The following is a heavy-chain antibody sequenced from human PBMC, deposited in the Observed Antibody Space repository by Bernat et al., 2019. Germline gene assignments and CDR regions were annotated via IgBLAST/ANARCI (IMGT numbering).Heavy chain of an antibody. CDR3: ASDSPRGDY. Sequence: QVQLVESGGGLVKPGGSLRLSCAASGLRFSDYYMAWIRQAPGKGLEWVSYISSGSRYTDYADSVKGRFTISRDDVKNSLYLQMDSLRAEDTAVYYCASDSPRGDYWGQGTLVTVSS. CDR1: GLRFSDYY. J-gene: IGHJ4*02. CDR2: ISSGSRYT. D-gene: IGHD3-10*01. V-gene: IGHV3-11*05.